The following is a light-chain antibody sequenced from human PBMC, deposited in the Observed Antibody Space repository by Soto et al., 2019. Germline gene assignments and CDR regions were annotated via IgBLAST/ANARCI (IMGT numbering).Light chain of an antibody. CDR1: SSDVGGYNY. CDR3: CSYAGSYFFV. Sequence: QSALTQPRSVSGSPGQSVTISCTGTSSDVGGYNYVSWYQQHPDKAPKLIVYDVTKRPSGVPDRFSGSKSGNTASLTISGLQAEDEADYHCCSYAGSYFFVFGTGTKLPS. V-gene: IGLV2-11*01. CDR2: DVT. J-gene: IGLJ1*01.